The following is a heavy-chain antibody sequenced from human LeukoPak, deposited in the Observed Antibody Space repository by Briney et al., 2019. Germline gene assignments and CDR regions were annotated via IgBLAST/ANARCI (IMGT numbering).Heavy chain of an antibody. Sequence: PGGSPRLSCAASGFTFSSYGMHWVRQAPGKGLEWVAVISYDGSNKYYADSVKGRFTISRDNSKNTLYLQMNSLRAEDTAVYYCAKVDCSGGSCYLSDSWFDPWGQGTLVTVSS. V-gene: IGHV3-30*18. CDR2: ISYDGSNK. J-gene: IGHJ5*02. D-gene: IGHD2-15*01. CDR3: AKVDCSGGSCYLSDSWFDP. CDR1: GFTFSSYG.